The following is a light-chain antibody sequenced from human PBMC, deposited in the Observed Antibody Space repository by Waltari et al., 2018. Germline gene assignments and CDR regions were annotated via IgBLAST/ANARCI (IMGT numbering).Light chain of an antibody. CDR1: QSISSN. CDR2: GAC. V-gene: IGKV3-15*01. Sequence: VMTHSPATLSVSPGERATLSCRASQSISSNLAWYRQKPGQDPRLLIYGACFRATGIAARFSGSGSGTEFTLTISSLQSEDFAVYYCQQYNNWPPTTCGQGTKLEIK. CDR3: QQYNNWPPTT. J-gene: IGKJ2*01.